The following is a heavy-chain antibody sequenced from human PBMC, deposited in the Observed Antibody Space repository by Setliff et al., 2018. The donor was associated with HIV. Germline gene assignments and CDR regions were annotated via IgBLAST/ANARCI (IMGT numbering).Heavy chain of an antibody. CDR1: GGSISSYY. CDR2: IYTSVT. V-gene: IGHV4-4*08. Sequence: KPSETLSLTCTVSGGSISSYYLRWIRQPPGKGLEWIGFIYTSVTTYNPSLKSRVTISVDTSKNQFSLRLTSVTAADTAVYFCAGTSWGGYYYSSGSYYNDYWGQGTLVTVSS. J-gene: IGHJ4*02. CDR3: AGTSWGGYYYSSGSYYNDY. D-gene: IGHD3-10*01.